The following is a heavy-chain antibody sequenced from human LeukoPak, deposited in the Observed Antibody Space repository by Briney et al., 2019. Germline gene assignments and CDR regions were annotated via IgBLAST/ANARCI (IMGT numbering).Heavy chain of an antibody. D-gene: IGHD3-22*01. J-gene: IGHJ1*01. CDR3: ATYSSLNRREFQY. CDR1: GFSVSDHY. CDR2: IFADDLT. V-gene: IGHV3-53*01. Sequence: GGSLRLSCVVSGFSVSDHYMSLVRQAPGKGLQWLSVIFADDLTYYADSVKGRFTISRDNAKNSLYLQMNSLRAEDTAVYYCATYSSLNRREFQYWGQGTLLTVSS.